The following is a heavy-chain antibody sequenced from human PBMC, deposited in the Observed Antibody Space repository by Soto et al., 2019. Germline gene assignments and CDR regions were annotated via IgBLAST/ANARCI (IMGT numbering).Heavy chain of an antibody. CDR2: IRRKANSYTT. Sequence: EVQLVESGGGLVQPGGSLRLSCAASGLIFSDYHMDWVRQAPGKGLEWVGRIRRKANSYTTEYAASVKGRFTISRDDSKTPLYLQRNSLKSEDTPAYYCAMLGGWSGGSSGMDVWGQGTTVTVSS. CDR1: GLIFSDYH. CDR3: AMLGGWSGGSSGMDV. D-gene: IGHD6-19*01. J-gene: IGHJ6*02. V-gene: IGHV3-72*01.